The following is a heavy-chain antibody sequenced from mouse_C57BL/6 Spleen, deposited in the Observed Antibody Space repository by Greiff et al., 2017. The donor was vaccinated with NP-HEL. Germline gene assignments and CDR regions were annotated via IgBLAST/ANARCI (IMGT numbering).Heavy chain of an antibody. CDR3: AREGLPAWFAY. V-gene: IGHV1-72*01. J-gene: IGHJ3*01. CDR1: GYTFTSYW. D-gene: IGHD2-4*01. CDR2: IDPNSGGT. Sequence: QVQLQQPGAELVKPGASVKLSCKASGYTFTSYWMHWVKQRPGRGLEWIGRIDPNSGGTKYNEKFKSKATLTVDKPSSTAYMQLSSLTSGDSAVYYCAREGLPAWFAYWGQGTLVTVSA.